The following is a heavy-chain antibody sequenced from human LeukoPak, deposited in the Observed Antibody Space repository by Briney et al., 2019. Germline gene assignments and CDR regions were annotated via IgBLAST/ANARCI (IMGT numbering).Heavy chain of an antibody. Sequence: GGSLRLSCAASGFTFSNSSMSWVRQAPGKGLEWVATLNRSGITTYYAHSVKGRFTIARDNSKNTLYLQMNSMRAEEKAVYYCGKGIYSSGWRYFDYWGHGNLVTVSS. D-gene: IGHD6-19*01. CDR3: GKGIYSSGWRYFDY. V-gene: IGHV3-23*01. CDR1: GFTFSNSS. CDR2: LNRSGITT. J-gene: IGHJ4*01.